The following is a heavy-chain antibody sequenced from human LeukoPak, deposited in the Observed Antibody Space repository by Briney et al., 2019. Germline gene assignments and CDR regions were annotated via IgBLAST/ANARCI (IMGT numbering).Heavy chain of an antibody. J-gene: IGHJ4*02. CDR1: GFTVSSNY. V-gene: IGHV3-53*01. Sequence: PGGSLRLSCAASGFTVSSNYMSWVRQAPGKGLEWVSVIYSGGSTYYADSMKGRFTISRDNSKNTLYLQMNSLRAEDTAVYYCAREVADFWSGYHFDYWGQGTLVTVSS. D-gene: IGHD3-3*01. CDR2: IYSGGST. CDR3: AREVADFWSGYHFDY.